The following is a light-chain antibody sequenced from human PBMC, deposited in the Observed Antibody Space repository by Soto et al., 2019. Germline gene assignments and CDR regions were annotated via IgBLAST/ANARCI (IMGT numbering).Light chain of an antibody. V-gene: IGLV1-40*01. Sequence: QAVVTQPPSVSGAPGQRVTISCTGNSSNLGAGYDVHWYQQLPGTAPKLLIYRNTNRPSGVPDRFSGSKSGTSASLAITGLQAADEADYYCQSYESSLSGSGVVFGGGTKLTVL. CDR3: QSYESSLSGSGVV. CDR1: SSNLGAGYD. J-gene: IGLJ2*01. CDR2: RNT.